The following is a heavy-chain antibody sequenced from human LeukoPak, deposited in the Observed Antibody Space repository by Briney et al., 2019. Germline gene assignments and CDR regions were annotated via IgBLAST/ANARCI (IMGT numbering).Heavy chain of an antibody. CDR2: ISYDGSNK. CDR3: ARDDGVVVITTRFDY. J-gene: IGHJ4*02. V-gene: IGHV3-30*04. Sequence: GRSLRLSCAASGFTFSSYAKHWVRQAPGKGLEWVAVISYDGSNKYYADSVKGRFTISRDNSKNTLYLQMNSLRAEDTAVYYCARDDGVVVITTRFDYWGQGTLVTVSS. D-gene: IGHD3-22*01. CDR1: GFTFSSYA.